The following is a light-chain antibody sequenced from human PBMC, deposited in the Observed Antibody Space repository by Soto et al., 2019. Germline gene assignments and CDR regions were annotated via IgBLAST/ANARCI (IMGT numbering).Light chain of an antibody. J-gene: IGKJ2*01. CDR2: GAS. CDR3: QQYGSSLYT. V-gene: IGKV3-20*01. CDR1: QSVSSSY. Sequence: ETVLTQSPGTLSLSPGERATLSCRASQSVSSSYLAWYQQKPGQAPRLLIYGASIRATGIPDRFSGSGSGTDFTLTISRLEPEDFAEYYCQQYGSSLYTFGQGTKLEIK.